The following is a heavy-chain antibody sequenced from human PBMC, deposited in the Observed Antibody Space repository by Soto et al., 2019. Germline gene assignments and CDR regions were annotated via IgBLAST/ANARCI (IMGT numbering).Heavy chain of an antibody. CDR2: IYATGTT. D-gene: IGHD1-1*01. V-gene: IGHV4-4*07. Sequence: PSETLSLTCTVSGASISGFYWSWIRKSAGKGLEWIGRIYATGTTDYNPSLKSRVMMSVDASKKQFSLKLRSVTAADTAVYYCVRDGTKTLRDWFDPWGQGISVTVSS. CDR3: VRDGTKTLRDWFDP. J-gene: IGHJ5*02. CDR1: GASISGFY.